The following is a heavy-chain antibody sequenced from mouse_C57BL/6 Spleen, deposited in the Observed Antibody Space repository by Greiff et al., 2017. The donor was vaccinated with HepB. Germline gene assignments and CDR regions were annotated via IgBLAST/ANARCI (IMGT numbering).Heavy chain of an antibody. CDR3: ARGDYDYYAMDY. D-gene: IGHD1-1*01. J-gene: IGHJ4*01. CDR2: IDPSDSET. V-gene: IGHV1-52*01. Sequence: QVQLQQPGAELVRPGSSVKLSCKASGYTFTSYWMHWVKQRPIQGLEWIGNIDPSDSETHYNQKFKDKATLTVDKSSSTAYMQRSSLTSEDSAVYYCARGDYDYYAMDYWGQGTSVTVSS. CDR1: GYTFTSYW.